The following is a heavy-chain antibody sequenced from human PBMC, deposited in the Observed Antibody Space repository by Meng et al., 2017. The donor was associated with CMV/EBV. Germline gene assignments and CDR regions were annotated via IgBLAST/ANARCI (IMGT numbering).Heavy chain of an antibody. J-gene: IGHJ4*02. Sequence: ASVKVSCKASGYTFTSYDINWVRQAPGQGLEWMGWISAYNGNTNYAQKLQGRVTMTTDTSTSTAYMELRSLRSDDTAVYYCARGYYDFWSGYSVYTLDYWGQGTLVTVSS. CDR2: ISAYNGNT. D-gene: IGHD3-3*01. V-gene: IGHV1-18*01. CDR1: GYTFTSYD. CDR3: ARGYYDFWSGYSVYTLDY.